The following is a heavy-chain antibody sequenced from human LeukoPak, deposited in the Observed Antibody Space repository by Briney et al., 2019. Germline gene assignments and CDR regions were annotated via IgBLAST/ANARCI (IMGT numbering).Heavy chain of an antibody. D-gene: IGHD2-2*01. CDR2: ISGSGGST. CDR3: AKSSGCSSTSCYSRVFDY. CDR1: GFTFSSYV. V-gene: IGHV3-23*01. J-gene: IGHJ4*02. Sequence: GGSLRLSCAASGFTFSSYVMSWVRQAPGKGLEWVSAISGSGGSTYYADSVKGRFTISRDNSKNTLYLQMNSLRAEDTAVYYCAKSSGCSSTSCYSRVFDYWGQGTLVTVSS.